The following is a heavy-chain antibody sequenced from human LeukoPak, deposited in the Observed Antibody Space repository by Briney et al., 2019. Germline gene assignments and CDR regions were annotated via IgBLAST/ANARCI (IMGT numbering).Heavy chain of an antibody. D-gene: IGHD6-19*01. J-gene: IGHJ4*02. CDR1: GFTLSNYW. V-gene: IGHV3-74*01. Sequence: PGGSLRLSCAASGFTLSNYWIHWVRQAPGKGLVWVAYINSDGSRTSYADSVKGRFTISRDNAKNTVHLLMNSLRVEDTAVYYCARPGPYSSGWYQDFDYWGPGTLVFVSS. CDR2: INSDGSRT. CDR3: ARPGPYSSGWYQDFDY.